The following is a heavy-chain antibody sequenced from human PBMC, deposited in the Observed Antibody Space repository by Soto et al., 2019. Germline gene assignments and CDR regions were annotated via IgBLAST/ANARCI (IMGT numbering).Heavy chain of an antibody. V-gene: IGHV1-69*13. CDR3: ARRGYCTNGVCFGGMDV. CDR1: GGTFSSYA. Sequence: SVKVSCKASGGTFSSYAISWVRQAPGQGLEWMGGIIPIFGTANYAQKFQGRVTITADESTSTAYMELSSLRSEDTAVYYCARRGYCTNGVCFGGMDVWGQGTTVTVSS. J-gene: IGHJ6*02. D-gene: IGHD2-8*01. CDR2: IIPIFGTA.